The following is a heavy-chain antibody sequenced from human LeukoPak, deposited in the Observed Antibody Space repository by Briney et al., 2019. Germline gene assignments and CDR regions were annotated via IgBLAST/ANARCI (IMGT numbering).Heavy chain of an antibody. CDR2: IYPGDSDT. V-gene: IGHV5-51*01. Sequence: GESLKISCKGSGYSFTTYWIGWVRQMPGKGLEWMGIIYPGDSDTRYSPSFQGQVTISADKSISTAYLQWSSLKASDTAMYYCARRGLYYDILTGYYRVAWYFDLWGRGTLVTVSS. D-gene: IGHD3-9*01. J-gene: IGHJ2*01. CDR1: GYSFTTYW. CDR3: ARRGLYYDILTGYYRVAWYFDL.